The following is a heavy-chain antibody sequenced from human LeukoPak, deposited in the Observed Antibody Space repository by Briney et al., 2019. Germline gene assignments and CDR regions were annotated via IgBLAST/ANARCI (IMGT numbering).Heavy chain of an antibody. CDR1: GDSVSSNTAS. CDR2: TYYRSKWYN. J-gene: IGHJ6*03. CDR3: ARGPQVVGYYYIDV. D-gene: IGHD2-15*01. Sequence: SQTLSLTCAISGDSVSSNTASWNWIRQSPSRGLEWLGRTYYRSKWYNDYTVTVKSRITINPDTSKNQFSLQLDSVTPEDTAVYYCARGPQVVGYYYIDVWGTGTTVTVSS. V-gene: IGHV6-1*01.